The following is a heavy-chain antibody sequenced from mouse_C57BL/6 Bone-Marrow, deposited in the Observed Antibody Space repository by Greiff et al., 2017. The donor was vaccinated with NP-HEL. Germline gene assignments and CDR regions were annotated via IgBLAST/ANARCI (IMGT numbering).Heavy chain of an antibody. CDR3: ARSSSGGFYYAMDY. D-gene: IGHD3-2*02. J-gene: IGHJ4*01. CDR1: GFNIKNTY. V-gene: IGHV14-3*01. CDR2: IDPANGNT. Sequence: EVMLVESVAELVRPGASVKLSCTASGFNIKNTYMHWVKQRPEQGLEWIGRIDPANGNTKYAPKFQGKATITADTSSNTAYLQLSSLTSEDTAIYYCARSSSGGFYYAMDYWGQGTSVTVSS.